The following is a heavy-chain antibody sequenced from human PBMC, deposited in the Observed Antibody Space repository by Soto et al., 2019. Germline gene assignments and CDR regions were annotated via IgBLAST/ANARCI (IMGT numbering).Heavy chain of an antibody. CDR1: GFTFTSPA. CDR2: IVVGSGNT. Sequence: SVKVSCKASGFTFTSPAVQWVRQARGQRLEWIGWIVVGSGNTNYAQKFQDRFTISRDNSKSTLYLQMNSLRADDTAVYYCVAGQYFFDYCGQGTPVTVSS. CDR3: VAGQYFFDY. V-gene: IGHV1-58*01. J-gene: IGHJ4*02.